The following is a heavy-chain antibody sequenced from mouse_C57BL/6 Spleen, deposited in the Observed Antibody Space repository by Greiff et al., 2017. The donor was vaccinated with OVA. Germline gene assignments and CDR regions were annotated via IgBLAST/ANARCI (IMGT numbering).Heavy chain of an antibody. CDR1: GYTFTDYY. V-gene: IGHV1-26*01. CDR2: INPNNGGT. Sequence: VQLQQSGPELVKPGASVKISCKASGYTFTDYYMNWVKQSHGKSLEWIGDINPNNGGTSYNQKFKGKATLTVDKSSSTAYMELRSLTSEDSAVYYCARRLITTGAMDYWGQGTSVTVSS. J-gene: IGHJ4*01. CDR3: ARRLITTGAMDY. D-gene: IGHD1-1*01.